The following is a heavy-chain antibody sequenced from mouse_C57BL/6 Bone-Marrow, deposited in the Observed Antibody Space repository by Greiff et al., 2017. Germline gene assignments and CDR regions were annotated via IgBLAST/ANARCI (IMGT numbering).Heavy chain of an antibody. CDR2: IDPSDSYT. CDR1: GSTFTSYW. J-gene: IGHJ3*01. CDR3: AREVATPGAFAY. Sequence: VQLQESGAELVKPGASVKLSCKASGSTFTSYWMQWVKQRPGQGLEWIGEIDPSDSYTNYNQKFKGKATLTVDTSSSTAYMQLSSLTSEDSAVYYCAREVATPGAFAYWGQGTLVTVSA. V-gene: IGHV1-50*01. D-gene: IGHD1-1*01.